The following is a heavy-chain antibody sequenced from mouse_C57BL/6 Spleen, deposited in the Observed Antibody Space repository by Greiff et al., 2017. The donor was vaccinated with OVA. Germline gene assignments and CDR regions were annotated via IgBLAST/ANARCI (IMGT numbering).Heavy chain of an antibody. V-gene: IGHV3-6*01. J-gene: IGHJ2*01. CDR2: ISYDGSN. Sequence: DVQLQESGPGLVKPSQSLSLTCSVTGYSITSGYYWNWIRQFPGNKLEWMGYISYDGSNNYNPSLKNRISITRDTSKNQFFLKLNSVTTEDTATYYCARDGGQRGYFDYWGQGTTLTVSS. CDR3: ARDGGQRGYFDY. CDR1: GYSITSGYY. D-gene: IGHD3-3*01.